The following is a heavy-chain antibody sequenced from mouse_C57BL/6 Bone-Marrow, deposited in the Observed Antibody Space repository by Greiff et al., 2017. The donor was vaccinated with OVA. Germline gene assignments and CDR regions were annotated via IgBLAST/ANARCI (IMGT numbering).Heavy chain of an antibody. CDR1: GFNFKNSY. J-gene: IGHJ3*01. D-gene: IGHD1-1*01. CDR3: ASDYYGISLFAY. CDR2: IDPANGNT. V-gene: IGHV14-3*01. Sequence: EVLLVESVAELVRPGASVKLSCTASGFNFKNSYMHWVKQRPEQGLEWIGRIDPANGNTKYAPKFQGKATITADPSSNTAYLQLSSLTSEDTAIYYCASDYYGISLFAYWGQGTLVTVSA.